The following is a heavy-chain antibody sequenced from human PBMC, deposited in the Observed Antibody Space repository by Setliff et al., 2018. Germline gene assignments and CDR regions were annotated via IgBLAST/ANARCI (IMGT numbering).Heavy chain of an antibody. CDR2: INHYGST. CDR3: ARRWNFGPYGSGIHDGFDM. V-gene: IGHV4-34*01. J-gene: IGHJ3*02. D-gene: IGHD3-10*01. CDR1: DGSFSDYY. Sequence: KPSETLSLTCAVYDGSFSDYYWSWIRQPPVKGLEWIGEINHYGSTKYKSSLKSRVTISVDTSKNQFSLKLNSVTAADTAVYYCARRWNFGPYGSGIHDGFDMWGQGTMVTVSS.